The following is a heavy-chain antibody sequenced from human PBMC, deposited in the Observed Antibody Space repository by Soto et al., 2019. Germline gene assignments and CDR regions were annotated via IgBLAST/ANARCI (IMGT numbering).Heavy chain of an antibody. Sequence: SQTLSLTCAISVYSVPSNSAAWNWIIQSPSRGLEWLGRTYYRSKWYNDYAVSVKSRITINPDTSKNQFSLQLNSVTPEDTAVYYCARDGYSSGYYYYYYGMEVWGQGTTVTVS. CDR1: VYSVPSNSAA. CDR2: TYYRSKWYN. V-gene: IGHV6-1*01. CDR3: ARDGYSSGYYYYYYGMEV. D-gene: IGHD5-18*01. J-gene: IGHJ6*01.